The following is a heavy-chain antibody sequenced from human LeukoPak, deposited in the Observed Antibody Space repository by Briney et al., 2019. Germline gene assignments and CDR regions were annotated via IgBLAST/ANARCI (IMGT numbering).Heavy chain of an antibody. CDR1: GGTFSSYA. D-gene: IGHD5-18*01. CDR2: IIPIFGTA. J-gene: IGHJ4*02. V-gene: IGHV1-69*13. Sequence: SVKVSCKASGGTFSSYAISWVRQAPGQGLEWMGGIIPIFGTANYAQKFQGRVTITADESTSTAYMELSSLRSEDTAVYYCARDPRGYSYGYFDYWGQGTLVTVSS. CDR3: ARDPRGYSYGYFDY.